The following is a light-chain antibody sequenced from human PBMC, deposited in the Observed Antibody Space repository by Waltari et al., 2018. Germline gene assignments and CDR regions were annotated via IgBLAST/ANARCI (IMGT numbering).Light chain of an antibody. CDR1: GSNIGAGYD. V-gene: IGLV1-40*01. Sequence: QSVLTQPPSVSGAPGQRVPISCTGSGSNIGAGYDVPWYQQLPRAAPNLLIYGSTSRPLGVPARFFGSTSGTSASLAITGLQAEDEADYYCQSYDTSLSVVFGGGTKLTVL. J-gene: IGLJ3*02. CDR2: GST. CDR3: QSYDTSLSVV.